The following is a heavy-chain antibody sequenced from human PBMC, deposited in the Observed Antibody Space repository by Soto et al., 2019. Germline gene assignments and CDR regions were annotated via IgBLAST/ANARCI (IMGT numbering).Heavy chain of an antibody. J-gene: IGHJ3*02. Sequence: QVQLQESGPGLVKPSETLSLTCTVSGGSISSYYWSWIRQPPGKGLEWIGYIYYSGSTNYNPSLKSRFTISVDTTKNQSSLKLSSVTAADTAVYYCARVWGGAFDIWGQGTMVTVSS. CDR1: GGSISSYY. CDR3: ARVWGGAFDI. V-gene: IGHV4-59*01. CDR2: IYYSGST. D-gene: IGHD3-10*01.